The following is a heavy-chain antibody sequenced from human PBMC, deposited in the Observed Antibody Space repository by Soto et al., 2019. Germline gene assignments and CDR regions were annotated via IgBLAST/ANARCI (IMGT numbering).Heavy chain of an antibody. J-gene: IGHJ6*02. CDR1: GYAFTNNP. CDR3: ARDQGMITFGGLMTKVRYYYGMDV. Sequence: ASVKVSCKASGYAFTNNPIQWVRQAPGQTLEWVGWINVGNGDTRYSQKFQGRVTITRDTSASTVYMELSSLKSEDTAVYYCARDQGMITFGGLMTKVRYYYGMDVWGQGTTVTVSS. V-gene: IGHV1-3*01. CDR2: INVGNGDT. D-gene: IGHD3-16*01.